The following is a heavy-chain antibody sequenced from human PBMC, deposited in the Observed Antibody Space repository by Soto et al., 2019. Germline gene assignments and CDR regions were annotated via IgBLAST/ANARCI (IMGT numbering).Heavy chain of an antibody. CDR2: IIPIFGTA. CDR3: ARVTTVVTPGDYYYGMDV. D-gene: IGHD4-17*01. J-gene: IGHJ6*02. V-gene: IGHV1-69*13. CDR1: GGTFSSYA. Sequence: GASVKVSCKAPGGTFSSYAISWVRQAPGQGLEWMGGIIPIFGTANYAQKFQGRVAITADESTSTAYMELSSLRSEDTAVYYCARVTTVVTPGDYYYGMDVWG.